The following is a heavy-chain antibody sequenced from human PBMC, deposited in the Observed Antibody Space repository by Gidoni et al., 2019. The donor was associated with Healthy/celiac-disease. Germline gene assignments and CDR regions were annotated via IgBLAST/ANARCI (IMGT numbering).Heavy chain of an antibody. CDR2: IKQDGSEK. J-gene: IGHJ4*02. V-gene: IGHV3-7*01. Sequence: EVQLVESGGGLVQPGVSLRLSCAASGFTFSSYWMSWVRQAPGKGLEWVANIKQDGSEKYYVDSVKGRFTISRDNAKNSLYLQMNSLRAEDTAVYYCARDHGFWSGYLTPAGFDYWGQGTLVTVSS. CDR3: ARDHGFWSGYLTPAGFDY. D-gene: IGHD3-3*01. CDR1: GFTFSSYW.